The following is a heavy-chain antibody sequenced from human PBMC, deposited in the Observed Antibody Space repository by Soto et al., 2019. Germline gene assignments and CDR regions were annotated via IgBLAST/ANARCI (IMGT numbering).Heavy chain of an antibody. D-gene: IGHD6-19*01. V-gene: IGHV3-23*01. CDR1: GFTFANYA. CDR2: ISASGRDT. Sequence: GGSLRLSCAASGFTFANYAMSWVRQAPGKGLEWVAGISASGRDTYYADSVKDRFTISRDSSKNTLYLQMTSLRAEDTAKYFCAKGKTTGWYYFDYWGQGTLVTVSP. CDR3: AKGKTTGWYYFDY. J-gene: IGHJ4*02.